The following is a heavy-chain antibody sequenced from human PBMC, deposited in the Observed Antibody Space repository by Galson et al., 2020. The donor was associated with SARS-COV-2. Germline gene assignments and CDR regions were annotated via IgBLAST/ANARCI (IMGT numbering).Heavy chain of an antibody. CDR3: ARDRHASGWEFDF. D-gene: IGHD6-19*01. Sequence: ASVKVSCKASGYSFTDYYIHWVRQAPGQGLEWMGWINPKTGVTTYAQKFKGRVPMTRDTSITTVYMELTSLTSDDTAVYYCARDRHASGWEFDFWGQGSLVTVSA. J-gene: IGHJ4*02. V-gene: IGHV1-2*02. CDR1: GYSFTDYY. CDR2: INPKTGVT.